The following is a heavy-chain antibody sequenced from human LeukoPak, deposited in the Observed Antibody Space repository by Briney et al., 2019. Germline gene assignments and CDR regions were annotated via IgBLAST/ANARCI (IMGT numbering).Heavy chain of an antibody. Sequence: GGSLRLSCAASGFTFSSYAMSWVRQAPGKGLEWVANIKQDGSEKYYVDSVKGRFTISRDNAKNSLYLQMNSLRAEDTAVYYCARASPGYCSSTSCYSTYFDYWGQGTLVTVSS. CDR1: GFTFSSYA. V-gene: IGHV3-7*04. CDR3: ARASPGYCSSTSCYSTYFDY. CDR2: IKQDGSEK. D-gene: IGHD2-2*01. J-gene: IGHJ4*02.